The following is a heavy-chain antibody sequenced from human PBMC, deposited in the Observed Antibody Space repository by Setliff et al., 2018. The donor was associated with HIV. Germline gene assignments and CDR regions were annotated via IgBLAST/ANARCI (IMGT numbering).Heavy chain of an antibody. V-gene: IGHV4-39*07. D-gene: IGHD3-22*01. Sequence: SETLSLTCSVSGGSFSSDSYYWGWIRQFPGKGLEWIGSIYYSGSTYYHPSLKSRVTISVDTSKNQFSLKLSSVTAADTAVYFCARRDRGDYYDSSGYYQRWFDPWGRGTLVTVSS. CDR1: GGSFSSDSYY. CDR3: ARRDRGDYYDSSGYYQRWFDP. J-gene: IGHJ5*02. CDR2: IYYSGST.